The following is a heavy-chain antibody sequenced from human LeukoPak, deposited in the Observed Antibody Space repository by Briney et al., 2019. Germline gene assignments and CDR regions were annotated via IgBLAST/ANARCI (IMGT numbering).Heavy chain of an antibody. Sequence: GGSLRLSCAASGFTFSSYAMSWVRQAPGKGLEWVSAISGSGGSTYYADSVKGRFTISRDNSKNTLYLQMNSLRAEDTAVYYCAKDQGSSSWFAHYYYYMDVWGKGTTVTVSS. J-gene: IGHJ6*03. CDR3: AKDQGSSSWFAHYYYYMDV. D-gene: IGHD6-13*01. CDR1: GFTFSSYA. CDR2: ISGSGGST. V-gene: IGHV3-23*01.